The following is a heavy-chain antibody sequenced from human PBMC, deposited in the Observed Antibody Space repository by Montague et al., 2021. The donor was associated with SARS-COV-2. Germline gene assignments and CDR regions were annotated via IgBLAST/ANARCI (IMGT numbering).Heavy chain of an antibody. V-gene: IGHV4-39*07. CDR2: IYYSGSR. CDR1: GDSVSSTTYY. D-gene: IGHD3-16*01. J-gene: IGHJ4*02. CDR3: ARVGGGRTFYY. Sequence: SETLSLTCTVSGDSVSSTTYYWAWIRQPPGKGLEYIGTIYYSGSRYYXPSLKSRVAMSVDTSKNQFSLKLDSVTAADTAVYYCARVGGGRTFYYWGQGILVTVSS.